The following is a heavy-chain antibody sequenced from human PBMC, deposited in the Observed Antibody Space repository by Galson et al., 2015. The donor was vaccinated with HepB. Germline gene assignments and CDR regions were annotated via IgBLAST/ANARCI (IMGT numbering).Heavy chain of an antibody. Sequence: SVKVSCKASGYTFTSYYMHWVRQAPGQGLEWMGIINPSGGSTSYAQKFQGRVTMTRDTSTSTVYMELSSLRSEDTAVYYCARVGSGDSSGYYGGGYYFDYWGQGTLVTVSS. V-gene: IGHV1-46*01. J-gene: IGHJ4*02. CDR3: ARVGSGDSSGYYGGGYYFDY. CDR1: GYTFTSYY. CDR2: INPSGGST. D-gene: IGHD3-22*01.